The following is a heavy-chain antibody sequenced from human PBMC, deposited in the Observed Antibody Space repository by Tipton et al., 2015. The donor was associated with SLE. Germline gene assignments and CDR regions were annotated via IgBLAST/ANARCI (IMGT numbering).Heavy chain of an antibody. CDR1: GFTFSSYG. J-gene: IGHJ4*02. CDR3: ASSYGGKAAFDY. V-gene: IGHV3-33*01. CDR2: IWYDGSNK. Sequence: RSLRLSCAASGFTFSSYGMHWVRQAPGKGLEWVAVIWYDGSNKYYADSVKGRFTISRDNSKNTLYLQMNSLRAEDTAVYYCASSYGGKAAFDYWGQGTLVTVSS. D-gene: IGHD4-23*01.